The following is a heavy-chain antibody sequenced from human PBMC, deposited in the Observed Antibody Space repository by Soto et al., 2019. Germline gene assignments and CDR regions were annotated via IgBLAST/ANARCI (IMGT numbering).Heavy chain of an antibody. V-gene: IGHV1-69*01. J-gene: IGHJ4*02. CDR2: IIPIFGTA. CDR3: ARYGRYSSSWYYFDY. Sequence: QVQLVQSGAEVKKPGSSVKVSCKASGGTFSSYAISWVRQAHGQGLEWMGGIIPIFGTANYAQKFQGRVTITANETTSTAYMELSSLRSEDTAVYYGARYGRYSSSWYYFDYWGQGTLVTVSS. CDR1: GGTFSSYA. D-gene: IGHD6-13*01.